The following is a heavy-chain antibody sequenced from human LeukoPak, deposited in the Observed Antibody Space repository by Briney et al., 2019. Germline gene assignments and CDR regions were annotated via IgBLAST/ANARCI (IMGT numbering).Heavy chain of an antibody. D-gene: IGHD3-10*01. J-gene: IGHJ6*03. CDR1: GYTFTSYD. Sequence: GASVKVSCKASGYTFTSYDINWVRQATGQGLEWMGWISAYNGNTNYAQKLQGRVTMTTDTSTSTAYMELRSLRSDDTAVYYCAREARDRQRLLWFGDNYYYYYMDVWGKGTTVTVSS. CDR3: AREARDRQRLLWFGDNYYYYYMDV. V-gene: IGHV1-18*01. CDR2: ISAYNGNT.